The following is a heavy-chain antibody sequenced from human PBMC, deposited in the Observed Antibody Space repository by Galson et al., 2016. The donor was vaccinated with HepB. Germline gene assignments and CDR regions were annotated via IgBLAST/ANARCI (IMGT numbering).Heavy chain of an antibody. CDR2: VHSDGRT. V-gene: IGHV4-59*02. Sequence: SETLSLTCTVSGASVSDYYWGWIRLPPGKGLQWIGWVHSDGRTKYNPSLTSRVTVSVDTSKNQFSLRLTSVTAADTALYYCAKYALKFGSHDYFDYWGQGILGTVSS. CDR1: GASVSDYY. CDR3: AKYALKFGSHDYFDY. D-gene: IGHD3-10*01. J-gene: IGHJ4*02.